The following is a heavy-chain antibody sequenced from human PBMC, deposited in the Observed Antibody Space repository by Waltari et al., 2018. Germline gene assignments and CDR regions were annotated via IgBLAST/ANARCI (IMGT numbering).Heavy chain of an antibody. CDR1: GDSISSDS. CDR3: ARGRSAGGFFTFDS. CDR2: TYHNGAT. Sequence: QVQLQESGPRLVKPSETLSLTCSVSGDSISSDSCSWLRQSPGKGLEWLGYTYHNGATNYNPSLERRVTLSGDTSMNEFSLRLSSVTTADTAGYYCARGRSAGGFFTFDSWGQGALVTVSS. D-gene: IGHD3-3*01. V-gene: IGHV4-59*01. J-gene: IGHJ4*02.